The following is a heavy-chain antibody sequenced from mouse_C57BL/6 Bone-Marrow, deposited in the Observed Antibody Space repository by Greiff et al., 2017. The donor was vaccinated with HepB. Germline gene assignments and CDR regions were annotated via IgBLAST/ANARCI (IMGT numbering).Heavy chain of an antibody. CDR2: IDPSDSYT. D-gene: IGHD3-3*01. J-gene: IGHJ4*01. V-gene: IGHV1-69*01. CDR3: ARSRAPHDYCAMDY. CDR1: GYTFTSYW. Sequence: QVQLQQPGAELVMPGASVKLSCKASGYTFTSYWMHWVKQRPGQGLEWIGEIDPSDSYTNYNKKFKGKSTLTVDKSSSTAYMQLSSLTSEDSAVYYCARSRAPHDYCAMDYWGQGTSVTVSS.